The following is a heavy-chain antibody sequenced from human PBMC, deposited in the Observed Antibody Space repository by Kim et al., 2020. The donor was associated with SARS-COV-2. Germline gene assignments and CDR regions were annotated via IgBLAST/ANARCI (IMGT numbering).Heavy chain of an antibody. D-gene: IGHD3-3*01. CDR3: ANLLAGLDF. CDR2: SANT. J-gene: IGHJ4*02. Sequence: SANTYYADSVTGRFTISRDNSKDTLYLHMNSLRAEDTAVYYCANLLAGLDFWGQGTLVTVSS. V-gene: IGHV3-23*01.